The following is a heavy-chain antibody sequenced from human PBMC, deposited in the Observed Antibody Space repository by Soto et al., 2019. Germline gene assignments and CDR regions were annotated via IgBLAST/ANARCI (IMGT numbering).Heavy chain of an antibody. Sequence: SETLSLTCTVSGGSISSGGYYWSWIRQHPGKGLEWIGYIYYSGSTYYNPSLKSRVTISVDTSKNQFSLKLSSVTAADTAVYYCARDNTPHLTIFGVVSWFDPWGQGTLVTVSS. V-gene: IGHV4-31*03. CDR2: IYYSGST. J-gene: IGHJ5*02. CDR1: GGSISSGGYY. CDR3: ARDNTPHLTIFGVVSWFDP. D-gene: IGHD3-3*01.